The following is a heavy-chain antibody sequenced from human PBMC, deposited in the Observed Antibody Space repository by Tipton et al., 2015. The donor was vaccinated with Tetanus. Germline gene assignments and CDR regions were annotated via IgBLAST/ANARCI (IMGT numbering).Heavy chain of an antibody. V-gene: IGHV1-2*02. J-gene: IGHJ4*02. CDR2: INPNSGGT. Sequence: QVQLVQSGPEVKKPGASVKVSCKASGYTFTGYYMHWVRQAPGQGLEWMGWINPNSGGTNYAQKFQGRVTMTRDTSISTAYMELSRLRSDDTAVYYCARGRGYCSSTSCDRGSGWQYYFDYWGQGTLVTVSS. CDR3: ARGRGYCSSTSCDRGSGWQYYFDY. CDR1: GYTFTGYY. D-gene: IGHD2-2*02.